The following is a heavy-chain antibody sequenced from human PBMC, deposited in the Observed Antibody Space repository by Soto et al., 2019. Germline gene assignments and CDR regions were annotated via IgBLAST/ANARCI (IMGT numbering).Heavy chain of an antibody. J-gene: IGHJ4*02. CDR1: GGSFSGYY. V-gene: IGHV4-34*01. D-gene: IGHD3-22*01. CDR3: ARRDYYYDSSGYYYSWFLNY. Sequence: SETLSLTCAVYGGSFSGYYWSWIRRPPGKGLEWIGEINHSGSTNYNPSLKSRVTISVDTSKNQFSLKLSSVTAADTAVYYCARRDYYYDSSGYYYSWFLNYWGQGTLVTVSS. CDR2: INHSGST.